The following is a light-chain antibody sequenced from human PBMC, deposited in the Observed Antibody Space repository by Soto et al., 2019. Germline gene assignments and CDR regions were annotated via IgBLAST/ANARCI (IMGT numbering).Light chain of an antibody. Sequence: IQLTQSPSSLSASVGNRVSITCRASQGISNYLAWYQQKPGKAPKVLIYAASTLQPGVPSRFSGSGSGTDFTLTINSLQPDDIATYYCQNYDSAPITFGQGTRLEIK. CDR2: AAS. J-gene: IGKJ5*01. CDR3: QNYDSAPIT. CDR1: QGISNY. V-gene: IGKV1-27*01.